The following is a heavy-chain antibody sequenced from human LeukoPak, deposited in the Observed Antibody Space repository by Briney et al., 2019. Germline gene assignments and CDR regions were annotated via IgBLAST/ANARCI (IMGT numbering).Heavy chain of an antibody. J-gene: IGHJ4*02. CDR2: IIPIFGTA. CDR3: ARSVPATAILPPDY. Sequence: SVKVSCKASEGTFSSYAISWVRQAPGQGLEWMGGIIPIFGTANYAQKFQGRVTITADESKSTAYMELSSLRSEDTAVYYCARSVPATAILPPDYWGQGTLVTVSS. CDR1: EGTFSSYA. V-gene: IGHV1-69*13. D-gene: IGHD2-2*02.